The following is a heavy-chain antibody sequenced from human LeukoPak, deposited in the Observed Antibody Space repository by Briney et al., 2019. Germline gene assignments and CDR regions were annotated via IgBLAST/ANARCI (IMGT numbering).Heavy chain of an antibody. Sequence: SETLSLTCAVYGGSFSGYYWSWIRQPPGKGLEWIGEINHSGSTNYNPSLKSRVTISVDTSKNQFSLKLSSVTAADTAVYYCARAKIIAAAGTGWFDPWGQGTLVTVSS. CDR1: GGSFSGYY. V-gene: IGHV4-34*01. D-gene: IGHD6-13*01. J-gene: IGHJ5*02. CDR3: ARAKIIAAAGTGWFDP. CDR2: INHSGST.